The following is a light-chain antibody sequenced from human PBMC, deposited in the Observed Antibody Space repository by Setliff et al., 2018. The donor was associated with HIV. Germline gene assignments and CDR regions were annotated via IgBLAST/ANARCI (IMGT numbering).Light chain of an antibody. CDR1: QGISNY. V-gene: IGKV1-27*01. Sequence: IQMTQSPSSLSASVEDRVTITCQASQGISNYVAWYQQKPGKVPKLLMYGASTLQSGVPSRFSGSGSGTEFTLTITSLQPEDFATYYCQKSNSAPRTFGQGTKVDIK. CDR3: QKSNSAPRT. CDR2: GAS. J-gene: IGKJ1*01.